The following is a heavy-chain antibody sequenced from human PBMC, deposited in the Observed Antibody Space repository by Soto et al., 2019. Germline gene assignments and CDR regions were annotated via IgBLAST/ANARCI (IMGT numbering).Heavy chain of an antibody. Sequence: ASVKVSCKASGYTFTRYTMNWVRQAPGQRLEWMGWINPDNGNTKSSQKFQDRVIITRDTSASTAYMDLSSLGSEDMAVYYCARGIATGQLDPWGQGTLVTVSS. CDR1: GYTFTRYT. CDR2: INPDNGNT. D-gene: IGHD2-15*01. J-gene: IGHJ5*02. V-gene: IGHV1-3*01. CDR3: ARGIATGQLDP.